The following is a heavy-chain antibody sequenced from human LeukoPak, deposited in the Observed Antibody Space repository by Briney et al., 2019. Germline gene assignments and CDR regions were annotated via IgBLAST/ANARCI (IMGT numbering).Heavy chain of an antibody. V-gene: IGHV4-39*07. Sequence: PSETLSLTCTVSGGSISSSSYYWGWLRQPPGKGLEWIGNIYYSGSTYYNPSLKSRVTISVDTSKNQFSLKLSSVTVADTAVYYCVRTVIPGWFDPWGQGTLVTVCS. J-gene: IGHJ5*02. D-gene: IGHD4-17*01. CDR1: GGSISSSSYY. CDR3: VRTVIPGWFDP. CDR2: IYYSGST.